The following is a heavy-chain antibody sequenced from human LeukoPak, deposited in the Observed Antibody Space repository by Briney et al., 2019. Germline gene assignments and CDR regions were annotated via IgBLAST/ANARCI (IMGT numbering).Heavy chain of an antibody. CDR2: IYDSGST. J-gene: IGHJ1*01. CDR3: ASAYCGGDCYSAAYFQH. Sequence: SETLSLTCTVSGGSIRSSYYYWGWIRQPPGKGLEWIGSIYDSGSTYYNPSLKSRVTISVDTSKNQFSLKLNSVTAADTAVYYCASAYCGGDCYSAAYFQHWGQGTLVTVSS. CDR1: GGSIRSSYYY. D-gene: IGHD2-21*02. V-gene: IGHV4-39*01.